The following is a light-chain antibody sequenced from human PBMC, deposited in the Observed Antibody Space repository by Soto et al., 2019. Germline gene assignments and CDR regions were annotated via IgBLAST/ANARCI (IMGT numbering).Light chain of an antibody. CDR2: DAS. Sequence: IVMTQTPATLSVSPGERVTLSCRASQSVSYHVAWYQQKPGQTPRLVMYDASSRASGIPARFSGSRSGTEFSLTISSIQSEDFGVYYCQQYNSWLTFGGGTKVDIK. J-gene: IGKJ4*01. V-gene: IGKV3-15*01. CDR3: QQYNSWLT. CDR1: QSVSYH.